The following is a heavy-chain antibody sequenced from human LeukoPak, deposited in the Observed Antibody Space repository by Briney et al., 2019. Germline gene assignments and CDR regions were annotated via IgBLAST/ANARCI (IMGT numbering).Heavy chain of an antibody. V-gene: IGHV4-59*01. D-gene: IGHD2-2*01. CDR2: IYYSGST. J-gene: IGHJ5*02. CDR3: ARVEDIVVVPAAQAWFDP. CDR1: GGSISSYY. Sequence: SETLSLTCTVSGGSISSYYWSWIRQPPGKGLEWIGYIYYSGSTNYNPSLKSGVTISVDTSKNQFSLKLSSVTAADTAVYYCARVEDIVVVPAAQAWFDPWGQGTLVTVSS.